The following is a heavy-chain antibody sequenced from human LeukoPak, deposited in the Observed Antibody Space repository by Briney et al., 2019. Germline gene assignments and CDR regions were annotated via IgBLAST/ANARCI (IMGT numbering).Heavy chain of an antibody. CDR1: GFTFSSYS. J-gene: IGHJ3*02. CDR2: ISSSSSTI. V-gene: IGHV3-48*01. Sequence: GGSLRLSCAASGFTFSSYSMNWVRQAPGKGLEWVSYISSSSSTIYYADSVKGRFTISRDNAKNSLYLQMNSLRAEDTAVYYRARDRPGEGDAFDIWGQGTMVTVSS. D-gene: IGHD3-10*01. CDR3: ARDRPGEGDAFDI.